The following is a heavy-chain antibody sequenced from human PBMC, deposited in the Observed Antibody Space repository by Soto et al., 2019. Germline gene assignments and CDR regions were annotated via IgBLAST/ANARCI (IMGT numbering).Heavy chain of an antibody. CDR2: IYYSGST. V-gene: IGHV4-61*01. D-gene: IGHD2-8*01. J-gene: IGHJ3*02. CDR1: GGSVSSGSYY. Sequence: SETLSLTCTVSGGSVSSGSYYWSWIRQPPGKGLEWIGYIYYSGSTNYNPSPKSRVTISVDTSKNQFSLKLSSVTAADTAVYYCARSPYGIDAFDIWGQGTMVTVSS. CDR3: ARSPYGIDAFDI.